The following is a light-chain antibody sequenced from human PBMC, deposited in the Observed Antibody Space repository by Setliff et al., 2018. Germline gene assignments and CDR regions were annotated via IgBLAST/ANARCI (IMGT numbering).Light chain of an antibody. Sequence: QSVLTQPPSASGTPGQRVTISCSGSSSNIGSNTVNWYQQFPRTAPKLLIYRNNQRPSGVADRFSGSKSATSASLAISGLQAEDEADYYCAAWDDSLSGRYVFGTGTKVTVL. CDR1: SSNIGSNT. CDR3: AAWDDSLSGRYV. CDR2: RNN. V-gene: IGLV1-44*01. J-gene: IGLJ1*01.